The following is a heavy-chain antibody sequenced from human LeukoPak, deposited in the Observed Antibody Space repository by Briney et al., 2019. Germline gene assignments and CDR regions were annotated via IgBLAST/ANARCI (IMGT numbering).Heavy chain of an antibody. CDR1: GFTFSSYA. Sequence: QPGGSLRLSCAASGFTFSSYAMSWVRQAPEKGLEWVSTISGSGGGTYYADSVKGRFTISRDNSKNTLYLQMNSLRAEDTAVYYCARSYGSGSYYPWGQGTLVTVSS. V-gene: IGHV3-23*01. CDR3: ARSYGSGSYYP. J-gene: IGHJ5*02. D-gene: IGHD3-10*01. CDR2: ISGSGGGT.